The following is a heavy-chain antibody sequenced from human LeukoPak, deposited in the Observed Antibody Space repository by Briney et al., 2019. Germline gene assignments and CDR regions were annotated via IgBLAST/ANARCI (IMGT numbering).Heavy chain of an antibody. CDR3: ARLGDGYSYGYFDY. CDR2: IYYSGST. CDR1: GGSISSYY. J-gene: IGHJ4*02. Sequence: SQTLSLTCTVSGGSISSYYWSWIRQHPGKGLEWIGYIYYSGSTNYNPSLKSRVTISVDTSKNQFSLKLSSVTAADTAVYYCARLGDGYSYGYFDYWGQGTLVTVSS. V-gene: IGHV4-59*08. D-gene: IGHD5-18*01.